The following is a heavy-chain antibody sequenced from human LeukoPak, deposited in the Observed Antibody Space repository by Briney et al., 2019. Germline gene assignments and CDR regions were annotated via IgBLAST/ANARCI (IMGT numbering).Heavy chain of an antibody. J-gene: IGHJ6*02. Sequence: GGSLRLSCAASGFTFSSLAMSWVRQAPGKGLDWVSTIGGSGTITYYADSVKGRFTISRDNSKNTLFLQMNSLRVDDTAVYYCAGRVGYFYYGMDVWGQGTTVTVSS. D-gene: IGHD1-26*01. V-gene: IGHV3-23*01. CDR1: GFTFSSLA. CDR3: AGRVGYFYYGMDV. CDR2: IGGSGTIT.